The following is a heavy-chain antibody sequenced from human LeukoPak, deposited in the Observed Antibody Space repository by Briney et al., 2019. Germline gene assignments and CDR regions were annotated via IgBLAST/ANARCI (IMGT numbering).Heavy chain of an antibody. D-gene: IGHD6-19*01. Sequence: GGSLRLSCAASGFTFSSYGIHWVRQAPGKGLEWVAFIRYDGSNKYYADSVKGRFTISRDNSKNTLYLQMNSLRAEDTAVYYCAKGKASGWYIVDYWGQGTLVTVSS. CDR2: IRYDGSNK. CDR3: AKGKASGWYIVDY. CDR1: GFTFSSYG. V-gene: IGHV3-30*02. J-gene: IGHJ4*02.